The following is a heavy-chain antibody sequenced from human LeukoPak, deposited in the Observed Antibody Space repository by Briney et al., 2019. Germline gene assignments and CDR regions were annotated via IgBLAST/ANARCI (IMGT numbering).Heavy chain of an antibody. D-gene: IGHD3-22*01. CDR3: AKDTYYYSGSGYYTFDH. CDR1: GFTFSSYG. Sequence: GGSLRLSCAASGFTFSSYGIHWVRQAPGKGLEWVAAISHDGSNSHYSDSAKGRFIISRDNSKNTLDLQMNSLRPEDTAVYYCAKDTYYYSGSGYYTFDHWGQGTLVTVSS. J-gene: IGHJ4*02. CDR2: ISHDGSNS. V-gene: IGHV3-30*18.